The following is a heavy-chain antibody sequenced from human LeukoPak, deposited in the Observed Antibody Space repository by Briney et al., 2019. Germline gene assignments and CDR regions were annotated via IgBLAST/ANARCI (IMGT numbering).Heavy chain of an antibody. V-gene: IGHV3-7*01. CDR3: ARAASVRGVIMIDY. CDR1: GFTFSRYW. CDR2: IKQDGSEK. Sequence: PGGSLRLSCAASGFTFSRYWMSWVRQAPGKGLEWVANIKQDGSEKDYVDSVKGRFTISRDNAKNSLYLQMNSLTAEDTAVYYCARAASVRGVIMIDYWGQGTLVTVSS. D-gene: IGHD3-10*02. J-gene: IGHJ4*02.